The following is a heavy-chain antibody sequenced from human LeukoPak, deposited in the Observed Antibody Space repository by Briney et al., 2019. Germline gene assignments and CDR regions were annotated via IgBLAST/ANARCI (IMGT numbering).Heavy chain of an antibody. Sequence: GGSLRLSCAASGVIFSNAWMNWVRQAPGKGRQWGGRIKSKTEGGTTDYATPVKGRFTISRDDSQNTVELQISSLTAEDTAMYFCTTTYIVASTRKFGDYWGQGTLVVVSS. D-gene: IGHD5-12*01. CDR2: IKSKTEGGTT. J-gene: IGHJ4*02. V-gene: IGHV3-15*01. CDR3: TTTYIVASTRKFGDY. CDR1: GVIFSNAW.